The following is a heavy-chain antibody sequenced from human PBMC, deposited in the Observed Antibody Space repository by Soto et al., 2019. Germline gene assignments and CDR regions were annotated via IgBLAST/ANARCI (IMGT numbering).Heavy chain of an antibody. CDR1: GFTFSNAW. CDR3: TTGNSGSYYNDAYYYYYMDV. J-gene: IGHJ6*03. D-gene: IGHD3-10*01. CDR2: IKSKTDGGTT. V-gene: IGHV3-15*07. Sequence: GGSLRLSCAASGFTFSNAWMNWVRQAPGKGLEWVGRIKSKTDGGTTDYAAPVKGRFTISRDDSKNTLYLQMNSLKTEDTAVYYCTTGNSGSYYNDAYYYYYMDVWGKGTTVTVSS.